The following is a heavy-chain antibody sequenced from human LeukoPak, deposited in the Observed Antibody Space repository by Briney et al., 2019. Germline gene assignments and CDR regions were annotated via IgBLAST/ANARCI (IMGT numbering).Heavy chain of an antibody. Sequence: HPSETLSLTCTVSGVSISYATYQWTWIRQSAGKGLEWIGLISKSGTTNYNPSHKSRVTISIDTTKNQFSLKLTSVTAADTAVYYCARLLGPLDYVWGSSRSKWGQGTLVTVSS. D-gene: IGHD3-16*02. CDR3: ARLLGPLDYVWGSSRSK. J-gene: IGHJ4*02. CDR1: GVSISYATYQ. V-gene: IGHV4-61*02. CDR2: ISKSGTT.